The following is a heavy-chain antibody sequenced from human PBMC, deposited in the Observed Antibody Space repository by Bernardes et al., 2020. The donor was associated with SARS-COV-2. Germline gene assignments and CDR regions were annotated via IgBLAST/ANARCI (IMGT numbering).Heavy chain of an antibody. V-gene: IGHV3-74*01. Sequence: WGSLRLSCAASGFTFSSYWMHWVRQAPGKGLVWVSRINSDGSSTSYADSVKGRFTISRDNAKNTLYLQMNSLRAEDTAVYYCERGGWGGSGYYYYGMDVWGQGTTVTVSS. CDR2: INSDGSST. J-gene: IGHJ6*02. CDR1: GFTFSSYW. CDR3: ERGGWGGSGYYYYGMDV. D-gene: IGHD6-25*01.